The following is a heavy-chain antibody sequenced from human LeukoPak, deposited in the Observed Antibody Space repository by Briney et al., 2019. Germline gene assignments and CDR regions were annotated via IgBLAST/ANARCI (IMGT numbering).Heavy chain of an antibody. CDR2: IYNSGSP. CDR3: ARVGGDGYNFDY. V-gene: IGHV4-4*07. CDR1: GGSISSYY. Sequence: PSETLSLTCTVSGGSISSYYWSWVRQPAGKGLEWIGRIYNSGSPYYNPSLKSRVTMSGDTSKNQFSLKLTSVTAADTAVNFCARVGGDGYNFDYWGQGTLVTVSS. D-gene: IGHD5-24*01. J-gene: IGHJ4*02.